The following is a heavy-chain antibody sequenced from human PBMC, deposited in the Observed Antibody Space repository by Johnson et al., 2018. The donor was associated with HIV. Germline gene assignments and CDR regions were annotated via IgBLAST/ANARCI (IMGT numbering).Heavy chain of an antibody. CDR2: IRSKAYGGTT. CDR3: TSDDVVPPAFDI. J-gene: IGHJ3*02. CDR1: GFTFGDYA. Sequence: VQLVESGGGLVQPGRSLRLSCTASGFTFGDYAMSWVRQAPGKGLEWVGFIRSKAYGGTTEYPASVKGRFTISRDDSKSIAYLQMNSLKTDDTAVYYCTSDDVVPPAFDIWGQGTMVTVSS. V-gene: IGHV3-49*04. D-gene: IGHD2-15*01.